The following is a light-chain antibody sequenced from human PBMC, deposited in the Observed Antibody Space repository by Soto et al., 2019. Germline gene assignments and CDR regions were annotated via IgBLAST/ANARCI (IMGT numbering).Light chain of an antibody. J-gene: IGKJ1*01. CDR1: QSVGSNY. V-gene: IGKV3-20*01. Sequence: EIVLTQFPGTFSLSPGERATLSCRAIQSVGSNYLAWYQQRPGQPPNLLIFGASHRAPDIPDRFSGSGSGTDFTLTISRMEPEAFAVYYCQQYGGSVQTFGQGTKVDIK. CDR2: GAS. CDR3: QQYGGSVQT.